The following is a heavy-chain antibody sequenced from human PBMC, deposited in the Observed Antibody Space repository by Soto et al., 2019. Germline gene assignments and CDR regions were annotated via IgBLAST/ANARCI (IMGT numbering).Heavy chain of an antibody. V-gene: IGHV3-30*18. Sequence: LRLSCAASGFIFSDYGMHWVRQAPGKGLEWVTVISYDGSNKYYANSVKGRFTISRDNSKNTLYLQMNSLRAEDTAVYYCAKSLSGGTLRGAFDIWGQGTMVTVSS. CDR3: AKSLSGGTLRGAFDI. CDR2: ISYDGSNK. CDR1: GFIFSDYG. D-gene: IGHD1-26*01. J-gene: IGHJ3*02.